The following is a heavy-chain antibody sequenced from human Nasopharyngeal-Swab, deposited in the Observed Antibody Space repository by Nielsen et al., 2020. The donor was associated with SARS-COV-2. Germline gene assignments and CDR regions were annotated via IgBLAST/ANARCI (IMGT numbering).Heavy chain of an antibody. CDR3: AKGGYCSGGSCFNWFDP. CDR1: GFTFDDYA. Sequence: GGSLRLSCAASGFTFDDYAMHWVRQAPGKGLEWVSGISWNSGSIGYADSVKGRFTISRDNAKNSQYLQMNSLRAEDTALYYCAKGGYCSGGSCFNWFDPWGQGTLVTVSS. J-gene: IGHJ5*02. V-gene: IGHV3-9*01. CDR2: ISWNSGSI. D-gene: IGHD2-15*01.